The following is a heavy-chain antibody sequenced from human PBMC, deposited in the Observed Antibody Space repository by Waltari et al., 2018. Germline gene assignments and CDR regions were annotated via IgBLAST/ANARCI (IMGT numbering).Heavy chain of an antibody. CDR1: GVSVSTHN. D-gene: IGHD7-27*01. Sequence: EVQLVESGGGLVQSGGSLSLACAARGVSVSTHNITWGRQAPGKGVEWLSYISSGSVSIYYADSVKGRFTISRDNARNSLYLQMNNLRAEDTAVYYCATRGGISNWGLDYWGQGTLVTVSS. CDR3: ATRGGISNWGLDY. CDR2: ISSGSVSI. J-gene: IGHJ4*02. V-gene: IGHV3-48*04.